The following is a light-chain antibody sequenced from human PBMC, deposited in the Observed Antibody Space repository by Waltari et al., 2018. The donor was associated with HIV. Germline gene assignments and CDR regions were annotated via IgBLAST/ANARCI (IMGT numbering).Light chain of an antibody. V-gene: IGLV2-23*02. CDR3: CAYAGSTTYVI. CDR1: SSDVGGYNL. J-gene: IGLJ2*01. CDR2: DVS. Sequence: QSALTQPASVSGSPGQSITISCPGTSSDVGGYNLVSWYQQHPGNAPKLMIDDVSKRHSGISKRFAGSKSGNTAFLTISGLQAEDEADYYCCAYAGSTTYVIFGGGTKLTVL.